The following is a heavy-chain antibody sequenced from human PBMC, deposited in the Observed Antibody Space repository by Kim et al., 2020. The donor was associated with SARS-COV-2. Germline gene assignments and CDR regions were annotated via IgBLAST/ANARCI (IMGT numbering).Heavy chain of an antibody. CDR2: INPSGDAT. Sequence: ASVKVSCKASGYTFTSYFTHWVRQAPGQGLEWMAIINPSGDATAYSQRFQGRVTMTRDTSTSTVYMELSSLISEDTAVYYYVISSPGMAPFGYWGQGTQVTVSS. CDR3: VISSPGMAPFGY. J-gene: IGHJ4*02. CDR1: GYTFTSYF. D-gene: IGHD6-13*01. V-gene: IGHV1-46*01.